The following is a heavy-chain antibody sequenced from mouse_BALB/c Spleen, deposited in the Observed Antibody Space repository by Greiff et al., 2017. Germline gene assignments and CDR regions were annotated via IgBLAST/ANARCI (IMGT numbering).Heavy chain of an antibody. J-gene: IGHJ1*01. CDR3: ARGYYCYDWYFDV. D-gene: IGHD2-2*01. CDR1: GYTLPDYN. CDR2: LYPYNGGT. Sequence: VQLQQSGPELVKPGASVKISCKASGYTLPDYNMHWVKQSHGKSLEWIGYLYPYNGGTGYNQKFKSKSTLTVDNSSSKAYMELRSLTSEDSAVYYCARGYYCYDWYFDVWGAGTTVTVSS. V-gene: IGHV1S29*02.